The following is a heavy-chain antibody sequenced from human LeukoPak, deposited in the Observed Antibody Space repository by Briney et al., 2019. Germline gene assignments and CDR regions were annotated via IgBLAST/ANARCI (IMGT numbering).Heavy chain of an antibody. CDR1: GFTFSHYW. Sequence: GGSLRLSCAASGFTFSHYWMSWVRQAPGKGLEWVADINQDGSQKYYRDSVKGRFTISRDNAKNSLYLEMNSLSAEDTAVYYCARDRGWLQSDYWGQGALVTVSS. J-gene: IGHJ4*02. D-gene: IGHD5-24*01. CDR2: INQDGSQK. V-gene: IGHV3-7*03. CDR3: ARDRGWLQSDY.